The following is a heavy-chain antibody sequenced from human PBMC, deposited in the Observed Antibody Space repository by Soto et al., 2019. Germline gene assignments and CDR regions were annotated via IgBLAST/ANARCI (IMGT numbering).Heavy chain of an antibody. J-gene: IGHJ4*02. CDR2: ISWNSGSI. CDR1: GFTFYDYA. CDR3: AKDIRSNYYDSSGYWSFEY. Sequence: LRLSFAASGFTFYDYAMHWVRQAPGKFLEWVSGISWNSGSIGYADSVKGRFTISRDNAKNSLYLQMNSLRAEDTALYYCAKDIRSNYYDSSGYWSFEYWGQGTLVIVS. V-gene: IGHV3-9*01. D-gene: IGHD3-22*01.